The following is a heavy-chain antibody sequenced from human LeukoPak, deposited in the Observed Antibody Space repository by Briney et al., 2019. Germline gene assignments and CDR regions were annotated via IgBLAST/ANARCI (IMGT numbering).Heavy chain of an antibody. J-gene: IGHJ4*02. CDR2: IDWDDDT. CDR3: ARMKRGNYFDY. V-gene: IGHV2-70*11. D-gene: IGHD3-10*01. Sequence: SGPALVKPTETLTLTCTFSGFSLNASGMCVSWISQPPGKALEWLARIDWDDDTYYSTSLNTRLTISKDTSKNQVVLTMTNMDPVDTATYYCARMKRGNYFDYWGQGTLVTVSS. CDR1: GFSLNASGMC.